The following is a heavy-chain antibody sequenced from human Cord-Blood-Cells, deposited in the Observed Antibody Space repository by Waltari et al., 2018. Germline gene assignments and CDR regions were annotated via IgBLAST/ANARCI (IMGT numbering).Heavy chain of an antibody. J-gene: IGHJ3*02. CDR3: ARVAGETGDAFDI. V-gene: IGHV1-69*09. CDR1: AGTFSSYA. CDR2: IIPILGIA. Sequence: QVQLVQSGAEVKKPGSSVKVSCKASAGTFSSYAISWLRQAPGQGLEWMGRIIPILGIANYAQKFQGRVTITADKSTSTAYMELSSLRSEDTAVYYCARVAGETGDAFDIWGQGTMVTVSS. D-gene: IGHD7-27*01.